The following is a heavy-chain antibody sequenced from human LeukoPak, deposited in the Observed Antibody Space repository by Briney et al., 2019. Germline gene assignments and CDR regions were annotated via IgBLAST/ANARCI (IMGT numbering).Heavy chain of an antibody. CDR3: AKVGYYDSSGYPYYFDY. J-gene: IGHJ4*02. V-gene: IGHV3-64*01. CDR2: ISSNGGST. D-gene: IGHD3-22*01. CDR1: GFTFSSYA. Sequence: GGSLRLSCAASGFTFSSYAMHWVRQAPGKGLEYVSAISSNGGSTYYANSVKGRFTISRDNSKNTLYLQMNSLRAEDTAVYYCAKVGYYDSSGYPYYFDYWGQGTLVTVSS.